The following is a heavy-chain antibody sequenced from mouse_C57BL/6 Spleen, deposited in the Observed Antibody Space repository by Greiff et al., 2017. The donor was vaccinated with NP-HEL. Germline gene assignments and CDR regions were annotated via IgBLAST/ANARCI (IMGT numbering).Heavy chain of an antibody. CDR2: IDPEDGDT. D-gene: IGHD1-1*01. J-gene: IGHJ4*01. CDR1: GFNIKDYY. CDR3: TKGGITTGARDAMDY. V-gene: IGHV14-1*01. Sequence: EVQLQQSGAELVRPGASVKLSCTASGFNIKDYYMHWVKQRPEQGLEWIGRIDPEDGDTEYDPKFQGKATMTADTSSNTAYLQLSSLTSEDTAVYYCTKGGITTGARDAMDYWGQGTSVTVSS.